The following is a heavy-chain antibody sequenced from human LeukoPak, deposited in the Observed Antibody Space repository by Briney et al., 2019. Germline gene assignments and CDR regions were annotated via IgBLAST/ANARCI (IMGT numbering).Heavy chain of an antibody. V-gene: IGHV1-46*01. D-gene: IGHD1-26*01. CDR2: INPSGGST. Sequence: ASVKVSCKASGYTFTSYYMHWVRQAPGQGLEWMGIINPSGGSTSYAQKFQGRVTITADESTSTAYMELSSLRSEDTAVYYCARVGATPYHYYGMDVWGQGTTVTVSS. CDR1: GYTFTSYY. J-gene: IGHJ6*02. CDR3: ARVGATPYHYYGMDV.